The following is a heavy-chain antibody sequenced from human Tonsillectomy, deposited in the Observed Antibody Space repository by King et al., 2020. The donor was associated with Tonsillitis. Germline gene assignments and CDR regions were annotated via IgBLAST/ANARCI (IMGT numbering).Heavy chain of an antibody. D-gene: IGHD3-22*01. V-gene: IGHV3-21*01. Sequence: VQLVESGGELVKPGGSLRLSCATSGFSFSNHDMNWVRQAPGTGLEWVSSISSNSNGIYYADSVKGRFTISRDNAKNSLFLQMNSLRAEETAGYYCAKDKGALYYDSSRGAFDIWGQGTMVTVSS. CDR3: AKDKGALYYDSSRGAFDI. J-gene: IGHJ3*02. CDR1: GFSFSNHD. CDR2: ISSNSNGI.